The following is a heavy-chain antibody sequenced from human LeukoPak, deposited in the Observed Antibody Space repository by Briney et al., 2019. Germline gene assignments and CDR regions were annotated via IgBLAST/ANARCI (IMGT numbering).Heavy chain of an antibody. V-gene: IGHV1-46*01. CDR3: ARDSSYSRYAPYYYYGMDV. Sequence: GASVKVSCKASGYTFTSYYMHWVRQAPGQGLAWMGIINPSGGSTSYAQKFQGRVTMTRDTSTSTVYMELSSLRSEDTAVYYCARDSSYSRYAPYYYYGMDVWGQGTTVTVSS. D-gene: IGHD4-11*01. CDR2: INPSGGST. J-gene: IGHJ6*02. CDR1: GYTFTSYY.